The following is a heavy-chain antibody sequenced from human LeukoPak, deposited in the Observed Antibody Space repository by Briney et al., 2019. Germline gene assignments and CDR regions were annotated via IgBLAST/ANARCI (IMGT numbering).Heavy chain of an antibody. J-gene: IGHJ4*02. D-gene: IGHD5-18*01. V-gene: IGHV4-39*07. CDR1: GGSISSSSYY. CDR2: IYYSGST. Sequence: SETLSLTCTVSGGSISSSSYYWGWIRQPPGKGLEWIGSIYYSGSTYYNPSLKSRVTISVDASKNQFSLKLSSVTAADTAVYYCARVPDTAMVYFDYWGQGTLVTVSS. CDR3: ARVPDTAMVYFDY.